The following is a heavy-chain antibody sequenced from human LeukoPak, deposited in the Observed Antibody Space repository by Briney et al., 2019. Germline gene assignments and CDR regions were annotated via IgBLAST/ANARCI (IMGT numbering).Heavy chain of an antibody. Sequence: SETLSLTCTVSGGSISSGGYYWSWIRQHPGKGLEWIGYMIYSGYTHYNPSLKSRVTISVDTSNNQFFLKLSSVTVADTAVYYCARDAKYVWGNYRWFDPWGQGILVTVSS. CDR3: ARDAKYVWGNYRWFDP. V-gene: IGHV4-31*03. J-gene: IGHJ5*02. CDR2: MIYSGYT. CDR1: GGSISSGGYY. D-gene: IGHD3-16*02.